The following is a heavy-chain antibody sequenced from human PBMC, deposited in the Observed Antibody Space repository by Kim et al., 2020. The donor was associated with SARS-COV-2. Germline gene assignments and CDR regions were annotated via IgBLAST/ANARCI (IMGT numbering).Heavy chain of an antibody. CDR3: ATKHSVYDFWSGYYFVY. D-gene: IGHD3-3*01. CDR1: GYTLTELS. V-gene: IGHV1-24*01. CDR2: FDPEDGET. Sequence: ASVKVSCKVSGYTLTELSMHWVRQAPGKGLEWMGGFDPEDGETIYAQKFQGRVTMTEDTSTDTAYMELSSLRSEDTAVYYCATKHSVYDFWSGYYFVYWGQGTLVTVSS. J-gene: IGHJ4*02.